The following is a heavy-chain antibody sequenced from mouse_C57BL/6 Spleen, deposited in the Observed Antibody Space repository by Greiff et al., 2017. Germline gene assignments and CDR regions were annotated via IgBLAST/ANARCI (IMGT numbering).Heavy chain of an antibody. CDR1: GYTFTSYW. D-gene: IGHD2-5*01. CDR2: IHPSDSDT. V-gene: IGHV1-74*01. Sequence: QVQLQQPGAELVKPGASVKVSCKASGYTFTSYWMHWVKQRPGQGLEGIGRIHPSDSDTNYNQKFKGKATLTVDKSSSTAYMQLSSLTSEDSAVYYCAMAYYSNYDAMDYWGQGTSVTVSS. J-gene: IGHJ4*01. CDR3: AMAYYSNYDAMDY.